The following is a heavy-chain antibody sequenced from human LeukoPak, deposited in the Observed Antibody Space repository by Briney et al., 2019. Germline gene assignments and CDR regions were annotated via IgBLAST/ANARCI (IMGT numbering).Heavy chain of an antibody. J-gene: IGHJ6*02. V-gene: IGHV6-1*01. CDR1: GDNVSSNSAA. CDR3: ARGCCSWRRTIFQTSTLYNYDMDV. CDR2: TYYRSKCNN. D-gene: IGHD2-2*01. Sequence: SQTLSLTCAISGDNVSSNSAAWNWIRQSPSRGLEWLGKTYYRSKCNNDSAVSVRSRIIINPDTSKSQFSLQLNSVTPEDTAVYFCARGCCSWRRTIFQTSTLYNYDMDVWGQGTTVTVSS.